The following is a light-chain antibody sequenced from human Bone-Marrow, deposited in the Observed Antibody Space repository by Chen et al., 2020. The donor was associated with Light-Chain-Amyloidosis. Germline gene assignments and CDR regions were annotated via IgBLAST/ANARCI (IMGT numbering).Light chain of an antibody. CDR3: QSADSSGTYEVI. CDR2: RDT. J-gene: IGLJ2*01. Sequence: SYELTQPPSVSVSPGQTTRITCSGDDLPTKYAYWYQQKPGQAAVLVIHRDTERPSGISERFSCSSSGTTATLTISVVQAEDEADYHCQSADSSGTYEVIFGGGTKLTVL. V-gene: IGLV3-25*03. CDR1: DLPTKY.